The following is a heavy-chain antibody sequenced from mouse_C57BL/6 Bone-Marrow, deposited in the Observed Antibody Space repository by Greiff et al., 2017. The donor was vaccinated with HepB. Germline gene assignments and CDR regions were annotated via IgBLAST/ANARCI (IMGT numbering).Heavy chain of an antibody. CDR3: ARSRGNYVHYYAMDY. CDR1: GYTFTNYW. CDR2: IYPGGGYT. D-gene: IGHD2-1*01. Sequence: QVQLKESGAELVRPGTSVKMSCKASGYTFTNYWIGWAKQRPGHGLEWIGDIYPGGGYTNYNEKFKGKTTLTADKSSSTAYMQFSSLTSEDSAIYYCARSRGNYVHYYAMDYWGQGTSVTVSS. J-gene: IGHJ4*01. V-gene: IGHV1-63*01.